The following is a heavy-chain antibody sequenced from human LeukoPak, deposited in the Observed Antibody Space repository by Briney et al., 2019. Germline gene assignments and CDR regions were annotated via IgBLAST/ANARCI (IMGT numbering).Heavy chain of an antibody. V-gene: IGHV3-21*01. CDR1: GFTFSSYS. CDR2: ISISSSYI. CDR3: ARGGSGWPIDY. J-gene: IGHJ4*02. Sequence: PGGSLRLSCAASGFTFSSYSMNWVRQAPGKGLEWVSSISISSSYIYYADSVKGRFTISRDNAKNSLYLQMNSLRAEDTAVYYCARGGSGWPIDYWGQGTLVTVSS. D-gene: IGHD6-19*01.